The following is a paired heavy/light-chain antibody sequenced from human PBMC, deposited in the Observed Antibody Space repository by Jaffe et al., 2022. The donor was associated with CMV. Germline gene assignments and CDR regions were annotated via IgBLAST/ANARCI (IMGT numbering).Light chain of an antibody. V-gene: IGKV1-12*01. CDR2: SAS. CDR1: QGISSW. J-gene: IGKJ3*01. CDR3: QQANRFPFT. Sequence: DIQMTQSPSSVSASVGDRVTITCRASQGISSWLAWYQQKPGKAPKLLIYSASSLESGVPSRFSGSGSGTDFTLTISSLQPEDFATYYCQQANRFPFTFGPGTKVDIK.
Heavy chain of an antibody. Sequence: QVQLQESGPGLLKPSQTLSLTCTVSGGSISSGAYYWSWIRQHPGKGLEWIGYIYYSGNTHYNPSLKSRVTISVDTSNKQFSLRLSSVTAADTAVYYCARTYTGSYSSVFDNWGLGTLVTVSS. J-gene: IGHJ4*02. CDR2: IYYSGNT. V-gene: IGHV4-31*03. CDR1: GGSISSGAYY. CDR3: ARTYTGSYSSVFDN. D-gene: IGHD1-26*01.